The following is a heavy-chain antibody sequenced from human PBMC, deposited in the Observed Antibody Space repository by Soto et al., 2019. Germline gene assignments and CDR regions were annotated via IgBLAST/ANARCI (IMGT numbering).Heavy chain of an antibody. V-gene: IGHV4-30-4*01. D-gene: IGHD6-6*01. Sequence: TLSLTCTVSGGSISSGDCYWSWIRQPPGKGLEWIGHIYYSGSTYYNPSLKSRVTISVDTSKNQFSLNLSSVTAADTAVYYCAWHEIAARSSFDYWGQGTLVSVSS. CDR3: AWHEIAARSSFDY. J-gene: IGHJ4*02. CDR2: IYYSGST. CDR1: GGSISSGDCY.